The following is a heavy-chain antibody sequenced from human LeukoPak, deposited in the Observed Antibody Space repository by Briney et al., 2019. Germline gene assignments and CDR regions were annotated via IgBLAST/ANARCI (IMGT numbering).Heavy chain of an antibody. CDR3: ARVSGLNYDFWSGYAAYFDY. D-gene: IGHD3-3*01. J-gene: IGHJ4*02. CDR1: GGSFSGYY. Sequence: PSETLSLTCAVYGGSFSGYYWSWIRQPAGKGLEWIGRIYTSGSTNYNPSLKSRVTMSVDTSKNQFSLKLSSVTAADTAVYYCARVSGLNYDFWSGYAAYFDYWGQGTLVTVSS. CDR2: IYTSGST. V-gene: IGHV4-59*10.